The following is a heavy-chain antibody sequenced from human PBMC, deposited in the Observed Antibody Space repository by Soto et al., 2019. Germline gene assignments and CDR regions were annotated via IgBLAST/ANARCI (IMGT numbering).Heavy chain of an antibody. V-gene: IGHV3-23*01. CDR1: GFTFSSSS. CDR2: ISDSGGTT. D-gene: IGHD2-2*01. CDR3: AKALYISSWFLDY. J-gene: IGHJ4*02. Sequence: EVKLLESGGRLAQPGGSLRLSCAVSGFTFSSSSMSWVRQAPGKGLEWVSSISDSGGTTYHGDSVKGRFTISRDNSKNTLYLQMNSLRAEDTAVYYCAKALYISSWFLDYWGQGTPVTVSS.